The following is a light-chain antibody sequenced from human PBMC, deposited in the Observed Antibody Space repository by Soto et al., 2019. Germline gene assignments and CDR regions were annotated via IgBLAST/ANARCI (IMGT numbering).Light chain of an antibody. CDR2: ASS. V-gene: IGKV3-20*01. Sequence: EIVLTQSPGTLSLSPGLRATLSCRASENIASRSVAWYQQHPGQAPRLLIYASSTRATGIPDRFSGSGSGTDFAPTISRLDPGDLTVYSCQQYRSSPYTFGQGTKLEIK. J-gene: IGKJ2*01. CDR1: ENIASRS. CDR3: QQYRSSPYT.